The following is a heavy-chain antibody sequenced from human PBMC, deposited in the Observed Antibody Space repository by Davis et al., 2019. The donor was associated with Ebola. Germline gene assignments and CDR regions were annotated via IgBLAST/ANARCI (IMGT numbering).Heavy chain of an antibody. Sequence: GGSLRLSCAASGFTFSSYGMHWVRQAPGKGLEWVAVIWYDGSNKYYADSVKGRFTISRDNSKNTLYLQMNSLRAEDTAVYYCARDPGDCTNGVCSNGFDYWGQGTLVTVSS. CDR3: ARDPGDCTNGVCSNGFDY. V-gene: IGHV3-33*01. CDR2: IWYDGSNK. J-gene: IGHJ4*02. D-gene: IGHD2-8*01. CDR1: GFTFSSYG.